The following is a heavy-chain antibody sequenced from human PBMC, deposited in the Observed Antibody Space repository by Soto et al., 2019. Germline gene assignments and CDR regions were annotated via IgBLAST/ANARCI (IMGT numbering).Heavy chain of an antibody. J-gene: IGHJ6*02. V-gene: IGHV3-21*01. D-gene: IGHD6-13*01. CDR1: GFTFSSYS. CDR2: ISSGSSYI. Sequence: LRLSCAASGFTFSSYSMSWVRQAPGKGLEWVSSISSGSSYIYDADSVKGRCTISRDNAKSSLYLQMNSLRVEDTAVYYCARGGSSWFYLMDVWGQGTTVTVSS. CDR3: ARGGSSWFYLMDV.